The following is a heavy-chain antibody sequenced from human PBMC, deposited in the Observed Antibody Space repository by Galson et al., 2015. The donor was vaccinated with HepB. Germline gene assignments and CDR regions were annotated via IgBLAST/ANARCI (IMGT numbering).Heavy chain of an antibody. Sequence: SVKVSCKASGYTFTSYGISWVRQAPGQGLEWMGWISAYNGNTNYAQKLQGRVTMTTDTSTSTAYMELRSLRSDDTAVYHCARAPDYDFWSGYYTSMDVWGQGTTVTVSS. CDR3: ARAPDYDFWSGYYTSMDV. J-gene: IGHJ6*02. CDR1: GYTFTSYG. D-gene: IGHD3-3*01. V-gene: IGHV1-18*04. CDR2: ISAYNGNT.